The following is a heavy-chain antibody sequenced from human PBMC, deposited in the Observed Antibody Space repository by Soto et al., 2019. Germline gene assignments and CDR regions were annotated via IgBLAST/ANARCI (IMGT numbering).Heavy chain of an antibody. J-gene: IGHJ6*02. CDR1: GFTFSSYA. Sequence: GGSLRLSCAASGFTFSSYAMSWVRRAPGKGLEWVSAISGSGGSTYYADSVKGRFTISRDNSKNTLYLQMNSLRAEDTAIYYCAKYDGSGSYYNSYYYYGMDVWGQGTTVTVSS. D-gene: IGHD3-10*01. CDR2: ISGSGGST. V-gene: IGHV3-23*01. CDR3: AKYDGSGSYYNSYYYYGMDV.